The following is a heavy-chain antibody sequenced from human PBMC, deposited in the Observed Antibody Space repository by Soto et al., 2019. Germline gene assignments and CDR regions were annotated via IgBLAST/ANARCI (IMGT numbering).Heavy chain of an antibody. CDR1: GFSFSSHS. J-gene: IGHJ5*02. CDR2: ISSRSSLI. D-gene: IGHD6-19*01. Sequence: GGSLRLSCAASGFSFSSHSFNWVRQAPGQGLEWVAYISSRSSLILYADSVRGRFVISRDNALNSLYLQMDSPRDEDTAIYYCARERGEYDSGWYIDRWGQRTPVTVSS. V-gene: IGHV3-21*06. CDR3: ARERGEYDSGWYIDR.